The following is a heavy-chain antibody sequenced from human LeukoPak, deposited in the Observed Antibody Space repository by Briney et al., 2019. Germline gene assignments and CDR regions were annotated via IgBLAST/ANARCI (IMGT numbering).Heavy chain of an antibody. Sequence: GGSLRLSCAASGFTFRSYAMHWVRQAPGKGLEWVSGISASGVNTYYADSLKGRFTLSRDNSKNTLYLQMNSLSVEDTAIYYCAKGVAMFDVARHWGQGTLVTVSS. J-gene: IGHJ4*02. D-gene: IGHD2-15*01. V-gene: IGHV3-23*01. CDR3: AKGVAMFDVARH. CDR1: GFTFRSYA. CDR2: ISASGVNT.